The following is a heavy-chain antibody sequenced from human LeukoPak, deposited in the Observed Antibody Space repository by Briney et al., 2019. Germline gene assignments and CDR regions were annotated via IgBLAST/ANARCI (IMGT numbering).Heavy chain of an antibody. CDR1: GYTFTSYD. CDR2: MNPNSGNT. CDR3: ARGFDYDYVWGSDY. D-gene: IGHD3-16*01. J-gene: IGHJ4*02. Sequence: ASVKVSCKASGYTFTSYDINWVRQATGQGLEWMGWMNPNSGNTGYAQKFQGRVTMTRNTSISTAYMELSSLRSEDTAVYYCARGFDYDYVWGSDYWGQGTLVTVSS. V-gene: IGHV1-8*01.